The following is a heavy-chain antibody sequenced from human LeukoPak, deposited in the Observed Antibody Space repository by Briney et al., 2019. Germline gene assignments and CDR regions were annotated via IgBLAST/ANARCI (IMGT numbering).Heavy chain of an antibody. J-gene: IGHJ3*02. CDR1: GGSISSGGYY. CDR2: IYHSGSA. Sequence: PSETLSLTCTVSGGSISSGGYYWSWIRQPPGKGLEWIGYIYHSGSAYYNPSLKSRVTISVDRSKNQFSLKLSSVTAADTAVYYCARRSRTYYYDSSGYWGDAFDIWGQGTMVTVSS. CDR3: ARRSRTYYYDSSGYWGDAFDI. V-gene: IGHV4-30-2*01. D-gene: IGHD3-22*01.